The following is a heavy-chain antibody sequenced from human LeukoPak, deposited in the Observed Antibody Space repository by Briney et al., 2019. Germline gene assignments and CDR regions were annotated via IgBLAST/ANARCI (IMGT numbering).Heavy chain of an antibody. Sequence: NPSETLSLTCAVYGGSFSGYYWTWIRQPPGKGLEWIGEINHSGSTKYNPSLKTRGTISVNTSKNHFSLKLSSVTAADTAVYYCARGPPYFYDSSGYYRFDYWGQGTLVTVSS. CDR3: ARGPPYFYDSSGYYRFDY. D-gene: IGHD3-22*01. CDR1: GGSFSGYY. V-gene: IGHV4-34*01. CDR2: INHSGST. J-gene: IGHJ4*02.